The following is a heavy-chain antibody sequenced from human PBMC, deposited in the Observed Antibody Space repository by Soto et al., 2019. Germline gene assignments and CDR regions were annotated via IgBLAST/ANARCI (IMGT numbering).Heavy chain of an antibody. CDR2: MNPNSGNT. CDR1: GYTFTSYD. J-gene: IGHJ6*03. Sequence: QVQLVQSGAEVKKPGASVKVSCKASGYTFTSYDINWVRQATGQGLEWMGWMNPNSGNTGYAQKFQGRVTMTRNTSISTAYMELSSLRSEATAVYYCAREDHCSSTSCYGNMDVRGKGTTVTVSS. CDR3: AREDHCSSTSCYGNMDV. D-gene: IGHD2-2*01. V-gene: IGHV1-8*01.